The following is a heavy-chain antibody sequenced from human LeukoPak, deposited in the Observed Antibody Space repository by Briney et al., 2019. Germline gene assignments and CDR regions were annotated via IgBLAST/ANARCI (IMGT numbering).Heavy chain of an antibody. J-gene: IGHJ3*02. D-gene: IGHD2/OR15-2a*01. CDR3: ARPAIKDSMGDAFDI. CDR1: GYSFTSYW. V-gene: IGHV5-51*01. CDR2: IYPGDSDT. Sequence: GESLKISCKGSGYSFTSYWIGWVRQMPGKGLEWMGIIYPGDSDTRYSPSFQGQVTISADKSISTAYLQWSSRKASDTAMYYCARPAIKDSMGDAFDIWGQGTMVTVSS.